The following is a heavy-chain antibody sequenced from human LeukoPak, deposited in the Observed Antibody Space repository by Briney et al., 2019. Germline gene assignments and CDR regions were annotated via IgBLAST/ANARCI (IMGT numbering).Heavy chain of an antibody. CDR2: IRYDGSNK. D-gene: IGHD5-18*01. CDR1: GFTFSSYG. Sequence: SGGSLRLSCAASGFTFSSYGMHWVRQAPGKGLEWVAFIRYDGSNKYYADSVKGRFTISRDNSKNTLYLQMNSLRAEDTAVYYCAKDLGYSYGAPFDYWGQGTLVTASS. J-gene: IGHJ4*02. CDR3: AKDLGYSYGAPFDY. V-gene: IGHV3-30*02.